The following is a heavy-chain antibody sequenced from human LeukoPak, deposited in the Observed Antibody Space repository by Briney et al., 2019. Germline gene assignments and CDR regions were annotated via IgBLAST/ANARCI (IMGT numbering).Heavy chain of an antibody. V-gene: IGHV3-7*01. D-gene: IGHD1-1*01. CDR3: ARDWGREGYDPLEFDY. CDR2: IKQDGSEK. CDR1: GFTFSSYT. J-gene: IGHJ4*02. Sequence: GGSLRLSCAASGFTFSSYTMSWVRQAPGKGLEWVANIKQDGSEKYYVDSVKGRFTISRDNAKNSLYLQMNSLRAEDTAVYYCARDWGREGYDPLEFDYWGQGTLVTVSS.